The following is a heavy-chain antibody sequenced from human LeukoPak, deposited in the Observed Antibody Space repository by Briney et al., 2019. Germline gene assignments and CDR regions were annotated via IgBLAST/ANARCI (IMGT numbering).Heavy chain of an antibody. CDR1: GFTVSSNY. V-gene: IGHV3-66*02. CDR3: ARDRPRIAVAGTTGLSPTFDY. CDR2: IYSGGST. D-gene: IGHD6-19*01. Sequence: PGGSLRLSCAASGFTVSSNYMSWVRQAPGKGLEWVSVIYSGGSTYYADSVKGRFTISRDNSKNTLYLQMNSLRAEDTAVYYCARDRPRIAVAGTTGLSPTFDYWGQGTLVTVSS. J-gene: IGHJ4*02.